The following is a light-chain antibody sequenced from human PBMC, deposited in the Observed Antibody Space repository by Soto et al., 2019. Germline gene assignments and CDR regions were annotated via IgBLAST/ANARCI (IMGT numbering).Light chain of an antibody. CDR3: QQYGSSPRT. CDR2: GAS. J-gene: IGKJ1*01. V-gene: IGKV3-20*01. CDR1: QSVSSSY. Sequence: EILVTQSPGTLTFSPGERATLSCRASQSVSSSYLAWYQQKPGQAPRLLIYGASSRATGIPDRFSGSGSGTDFTLTISRLEPEDFAVYYCQQYGSSPRTFGQGTKVDIK.